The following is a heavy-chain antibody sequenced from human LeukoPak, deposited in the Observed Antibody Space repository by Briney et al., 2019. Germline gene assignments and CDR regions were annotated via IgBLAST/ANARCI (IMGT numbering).Heavy chain of an antibody. D-gene: IGHD4-23*01. CDR1: GYSFTSYW. V-gene: IGHV5-51*01. CDR2: IYPGDSDT. CDR3: VTIYGGNTAYFQD. J-gene: IGHJ1*01. Sequence: GESLKISCKCSGYSFTSYWIGWVRPMPRKGLEWMGIIYPGDSDTKYSPSFQGQVTISADTSISTSYLPWSLLKASATALYYCVTIYGGNTAYFQDWGQGTLVTVSS.